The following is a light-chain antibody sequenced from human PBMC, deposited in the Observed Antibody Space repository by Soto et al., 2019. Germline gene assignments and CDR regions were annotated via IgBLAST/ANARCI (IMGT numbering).Light chain of an antibody. CDR3: CSYAGSSTGV. V-gene: IGLV2-23*01. J-gene: IGLJ3*02. CDR2: EGS. Sequence: QSALTQAASVSGSPGQSITISCTGTSSDVGTYNLVSWYQQHPGKAPKLMIYEGSKRPSGVSNRSSGSKSGNTASLTISGLQAEDEADYYCCSYAGSSTGVFGGGTKLTVL. CDR1: SSDVGTYNL.